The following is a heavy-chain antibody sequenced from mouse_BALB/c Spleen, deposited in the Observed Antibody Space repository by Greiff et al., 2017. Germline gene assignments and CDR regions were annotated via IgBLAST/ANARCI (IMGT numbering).Heavy chain of an antibody. V-gene: IGHV5-4*02. J-gene: IGHJ4*01. CDR1: GFTFSDYY. CDR3: ARDRGFYGSSWAMDY. CDR2: ISDGGSYT. Sequence: DVQLVESGGGLVKPGGSLKLSCAASGFTFSDYYMYWVRQTPEKRLEWVATISDGGSYTYYPDSVKGRFTISRDNAKNNLYLQMSSLKSEDTAMYYCARDRGFYGSSWAMDYWGQGTSVTVSS. D-gene: IGHD1-1*01.